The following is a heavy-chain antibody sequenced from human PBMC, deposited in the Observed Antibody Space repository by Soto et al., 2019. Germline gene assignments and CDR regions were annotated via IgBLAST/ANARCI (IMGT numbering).Heavy chain of an antibody. J-gene: IGHJ4*02. CDR3: ARLTSCDSSGYYCY. Sequence: EVQLVESGGGLVKPGGSLRLSCAASGFTFSSYSMNWVRQAPGKGLEWVSSISSSSSYIYYADSVKGRFTISRDNAKNSLYLQMNGLRAEDTAVYYCARLTSCDSSGYYCYWGQGPLVTVSS. CDR1: GFTFSSYS. D-gene: IGHD3-22*01. CDR2: ISSSSSYI. V-gene: IGHV3-21*01.